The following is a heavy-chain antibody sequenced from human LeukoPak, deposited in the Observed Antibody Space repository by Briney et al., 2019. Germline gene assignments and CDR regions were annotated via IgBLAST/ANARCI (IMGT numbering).Heavy chain of an antibody. CDR1: GYTFTSYY. J-gene: IGHJ3*01. Sequence: ASVKVSCKASGYTFTSYYMHWVRQAPGQGLEWMGIINPSGGSTSYAQKFQGRVTMTRDTSTSTVYMELSSLRSEDTAVYYCARELRECSSTSCPGSFDVWSQGTMVTVSS. CDR2: INPSGGST. CDR3: ARELRECSSTSCPGSFDV. D-gene: IGHD2-2*01. V-gene: IGHV1-46*01.